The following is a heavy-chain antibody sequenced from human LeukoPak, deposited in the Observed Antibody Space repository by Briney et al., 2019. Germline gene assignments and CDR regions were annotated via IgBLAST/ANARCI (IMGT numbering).Heavy chain of an antibody. J-gene: IGHJ6*03. CDR2: IIPIFGTA. Sequence: ASVKVSCKASGGTFSSYAISWVRQAPGQGLEWMGGIIPIFGTANYAQKFQGRVTITTDESTGTAYMELSSLRSEDTAVYYCARMSPDYYYYYMDVWGKGTTVTVSS. CDR1: GGTFSSYA. CDR3: ARMSPDYYYYYMDV. V-gene: IGHV1-69*05.